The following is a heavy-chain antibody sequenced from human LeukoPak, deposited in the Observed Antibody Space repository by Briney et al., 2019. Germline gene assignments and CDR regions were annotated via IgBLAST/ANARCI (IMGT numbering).Heavy chain of an antibody. CDR2: INSDGSST. Sequence: GGSLRLSCAASGFTFSSYWMHWVRQAPGKGLVWVSGINSDGSSTSYADSVKGRLTISRDNAKNTLYLQMNSLRAEDTAVYYCARDSGGRVYYYGMDVWGQGTTVTVSS. D-gene: IGHD2-15*01. CDR3: ARDSGGRVYYYGMDV. J-gene: IGHJ6*02. V-gene: IGHV3-74*01. CDR1: GFTFSSYW.